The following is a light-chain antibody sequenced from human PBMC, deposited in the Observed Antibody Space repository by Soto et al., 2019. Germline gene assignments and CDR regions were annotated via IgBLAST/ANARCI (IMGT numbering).Light chain of an antibody. V-gene: IGKV3-20*01. CDR3: QQYCSSVS. CDR1: PSVSSNY. CDR2: AAS. J-gene: IGKJ4*01. Sequence: EIVLPQSPGTLSLSPGERATLACRASPSVSSNYLAWYQQKPGQSPRLLIYAASVRATGIPDRWSGSGSGTDFTLTISRLETADLAVDYGQQYCSSVSFGGGTKVEIK.